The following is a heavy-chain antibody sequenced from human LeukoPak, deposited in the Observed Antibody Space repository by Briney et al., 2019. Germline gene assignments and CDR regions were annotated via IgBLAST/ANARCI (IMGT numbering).Heavy chain of an antibody. J-gene: IGHJ4*02. CDR2: INSDGSST. CDR3: AKLMVRIVVAGTPFDN. V-gene: IGHV3-74*01. CDR1: GFTFSSYW. Sequence: GGSLRLSCAASGFTFSSYWMHWVRQAPGKGLVWVSRINSDGSSTSYADSVKGRFTISRDNAKNTLYLRMNSLRAEDTAVYYCAKLMVRIVVAGTPFDNWGQGTLVTVSS. D-gene: IGHD6-19*01.